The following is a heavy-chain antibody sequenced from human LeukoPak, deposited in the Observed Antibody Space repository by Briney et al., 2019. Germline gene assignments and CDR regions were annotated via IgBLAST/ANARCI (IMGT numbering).Heavy chain of an antibody. D-gene: IGHD2-15*01. V-gene: IGHV3-21*01. CDR1: GFTFSSYS. CDR2: ISSSSSYI. Sequence: PGGSLRLSCAASGFTFSSYSMNWVRQAPGKGLEWVSSISSSSSYIYYADSVKGRFTISRDNAKNSMYLQMNSLRAEDTAVYYCARSCSGGSCYGGFDYWGQGTLVTVSS. CDR3: ARSCSGGSCYGGFDY. J-gene: IGHJ4*02.